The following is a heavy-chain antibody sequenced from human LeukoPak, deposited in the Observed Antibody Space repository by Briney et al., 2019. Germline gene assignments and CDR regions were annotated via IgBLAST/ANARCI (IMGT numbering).Heavy chain of an antibody. CDR3: CKIGYQMLLGDYFDY. Sequence: GGSLRLSCAASGFTFSSYAMHWVRQAPGKGLEWVAVISYDGSNKYYADSVKGRFTISRDNSKNTLYLQMNSLRAEDPAVYYWCKIGYQMLLGDYFDYWGQGTLVTVSS. J-gene: IGHJ4*02. D-gene: IGHD2-2*01. CDR1: GFTFSSYA. V-gene: IGHV3-30-3*01. CDR2: ISYDGSNK.